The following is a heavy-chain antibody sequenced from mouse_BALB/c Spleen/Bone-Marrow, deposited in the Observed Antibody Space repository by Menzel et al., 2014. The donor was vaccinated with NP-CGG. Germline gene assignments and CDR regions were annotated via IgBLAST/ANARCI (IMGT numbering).Heavy chain of an antibody. J-gene: IGHJ2*01. CDR2: FYPGSGSI. CDR1: GYTFTEYI. V-gene: IGHV1-62-2*01. D-gene: IGHD2-3*01. CDR3: ARHEGGEMGFDY. Sequence: QVQLQQSGAGLVKPGASVKLSCKASGYTFTEYIIHWVKQRSGQGLEWIGWFYPGSGSIKYNEKFKDKATLTADKSSSTVYMELSRLTSEDAAVYFCARHEGGEMGFDYWGQGTTLTVSS.